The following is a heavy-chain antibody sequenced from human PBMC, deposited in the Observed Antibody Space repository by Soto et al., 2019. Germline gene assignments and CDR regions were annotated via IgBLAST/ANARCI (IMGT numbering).Heavy chain of an antibody. J-gene: IGHJ4*02. Sequence: SETLSLTCTVSGGSISSGDYYWSWIRQPPGKGLEWIGYIYYSGSTYYNPSLKSRVTISVDTSKNQFSLKLSSVTAADTAVYYCARVIWSGYYFTDYWGQGTLVTVSS. V-gene: IGHV4-30-4*01. CDR1: GGSISSGDYY. CDR3: ARVIWSGYYFTDY. CDR2: IYYSGST. D-gene: IGHD3-3*01.